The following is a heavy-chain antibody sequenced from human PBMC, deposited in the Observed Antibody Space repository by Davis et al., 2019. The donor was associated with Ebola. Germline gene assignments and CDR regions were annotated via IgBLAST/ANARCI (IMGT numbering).Heavy chain of an antibody. D-gene: IGHD6-19*01. CDR1: GGSFSGYY. CDR2: INHSGST. V-gene: IGHV4-34*01. CDR3: ARLGALKRGWTNNAFDI. Sequence: MPSETLSLTCAVYGGSFSGYYWSWIRQPPGKGLEWIEEINHSGSTNYNPSLKSRVTISVDTSKNQFSLKLSSVTAADTAVYYCARLGALKRGWTNNAFDIWGQGTMVTVS. J-gene: IGHJ3*02.